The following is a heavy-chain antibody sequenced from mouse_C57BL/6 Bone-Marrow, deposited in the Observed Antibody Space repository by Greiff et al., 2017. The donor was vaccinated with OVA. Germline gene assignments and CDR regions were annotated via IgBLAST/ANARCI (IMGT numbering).Heavy chain of an antibody. D-gene: IGHD2-4*01. CDR3: ARSYDYDFDY. V-gene: IGHV1-9*01. Sequence: VNVVESGAELMKPGASVKLSCKATGYTFTGYWIEWVKQRPGHGLEWIGEILPGSGSTNYNEKFKGKATFTADPSSNTAYMQLSSVTTEDSAIYFCARSYDYDFDYWGQGTTLTVAS. J-gene: IGHJ2*01. CDR2: ILPGSGST. CDR1: GYTFTGYW.